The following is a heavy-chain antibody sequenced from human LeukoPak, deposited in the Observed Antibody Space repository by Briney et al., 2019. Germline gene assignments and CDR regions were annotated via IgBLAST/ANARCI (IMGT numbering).Heavy chain of an antibody. CDR2: ITNSGGST. Sequence: QPGGSVRLSCAASGFTFSSYAMAWVRQAPGKGLEYVSIITNSGGSTYYADSVKGRFTISRDNSKNTLYLQMNGLRADDTAVYYCALNWNLDCWGQGTLVTVSS. V-gene: IGHV3-23*01. CDR1: GFTFSSYA. J-gene: IGHJ4*02. CDR3: ALNWNLDC. D-gene: IGHD1-1*01.